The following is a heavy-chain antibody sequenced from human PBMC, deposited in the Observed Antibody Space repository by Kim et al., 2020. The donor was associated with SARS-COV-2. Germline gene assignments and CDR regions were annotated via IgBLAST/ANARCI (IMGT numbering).Heavy chain of an antibody. CDR2: IYYSGST. CDR1: GGSISSYY. D-gene: IGHD3-10*01. CDR3: ARDPGGYYGSGSHYMGPYYYYGMDG. V-gene: IGHV4-59*13. J-gene: IGHJ6*02. Sequence: SETLSLTCTVSGGSISSYYWSWIRQPPGKGLEWIGYIYYSGSTNYNPSLKSRVTISVDTSKNQFSLKLSSVTAADTAVYYCARDPGGYYGSGSHYMGPYYYYGMDGWGQGTTVTVSS.